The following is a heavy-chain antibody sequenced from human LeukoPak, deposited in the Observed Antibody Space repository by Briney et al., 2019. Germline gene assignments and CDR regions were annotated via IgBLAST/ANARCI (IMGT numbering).Heavy chain of an antibody. V-gene: IGHV4-38-2*01. CDR2: IYHTGST. D-gene: IGHD3-22*01. CDR3: ASGGTAVVMALTYYFDN. Sequence: PSETLSLTCAVSGYSISSGYYWGWIRQPPGKGLEWIGSIYHTGSTYYNPSLQSRVTISLDSPKNQFSLKLTSVTAADTAVYYCASGGTAVVMALTYYFDNWGQGTPVTVSS. CDR1: GYSISSGYY. J-gene: IGHJ4*02.